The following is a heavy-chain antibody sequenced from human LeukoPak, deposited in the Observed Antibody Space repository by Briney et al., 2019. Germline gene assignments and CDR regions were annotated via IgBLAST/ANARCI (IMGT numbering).Heavy chain of an antibody. CDR2: IYYSGST. J-gene: IGHJ4*02. CDR1: GGSISSYY. D-gene: IGHD2-21*01. CDR3: ARHGLTSLGEDYFDY. V-gene: IGHV4-59*08. Sequence: PSETLSLTCTVSGGSISSYYWSWIRQPPGKGLEWIGYIYYSGSTNYNPSLKSRVTISVDTSKNQFSLKLSSVTAADTAVYYCARHGLTSLGEDYFDYWGQGTLVTVSS.